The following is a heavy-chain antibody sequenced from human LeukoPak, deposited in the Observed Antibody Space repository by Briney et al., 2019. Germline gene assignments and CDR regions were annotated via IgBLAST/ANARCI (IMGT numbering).Heavy chain of an antibody. CDR2: INHSGST. CDR3: ARVGMATIRV. Sequence: PSQTLSLTCAVSGGSISSGGYSWSWIRQPPGKGLEWIGEINHSGSTNYNPSLKSRVTISVDTSKNQFSLKLSSVTAADTAVYYCARVGMATIRVWGQGTLVTVSS. CDR1: GGSISSGGYS. J-gene: IGHJ4*02. V-gene: IGHV4-30-2*01. D-gene: IGHD5-24*01.